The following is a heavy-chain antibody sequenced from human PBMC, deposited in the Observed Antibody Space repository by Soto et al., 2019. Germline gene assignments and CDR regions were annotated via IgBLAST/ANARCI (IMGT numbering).Heavy chain of an antibody. D-gene: IGHD2-15*01. CDR3: ARAPTGGTWPVYFDW. CDR1: AFTFGDFA. V-gene: IGHV3-9*01. CDR2: INWNGNYI. J-gene: IGHJ4*02. Sequence: VQLVASGGGLVQPGRSLRLSCTASAFTFGDFAMHWVRQVPGKGLEWVSGINWNGNYIGYADSVKGRFTVSRDNAKNSLYLQMNSLRPEDTALYFCARAPTGGTWPVYFDWWGRGTLVTVSS.